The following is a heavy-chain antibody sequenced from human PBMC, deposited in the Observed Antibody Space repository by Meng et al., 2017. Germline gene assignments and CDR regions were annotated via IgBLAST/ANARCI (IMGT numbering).Heavy chain of an antibody. Sequence: SETLSLTCTVSGGSISSYYWSWIRQPPGKGLEWIGYIYYSGSTNYNPSLKSRVTITVDTSKNQFPLKLSSVTAADTAVYYCARSDPGKCFDYWGQGTLVTVSS. CDR1: GGSISSYY. V-gene: IGHV4-59*01. CDR3: ARSDPGKCFDY. J-gene: IGHJ4*02. CDR2: IYYSGST.